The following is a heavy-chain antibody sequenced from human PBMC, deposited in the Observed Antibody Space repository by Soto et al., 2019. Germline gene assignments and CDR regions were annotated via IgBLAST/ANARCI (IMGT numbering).Heavy chain of an antibody. D-gene: IGHD2-15*01. CDR2: ISYDVNNK. CDR3: ARDVLVVAAGIRYGMDL. Sequence: QVQLVESGGGVVQPGRSLRLSCAASGFSFNTYAFHWVRQAPGKGLEWVAVISYDVNNKHYADSVKGRFTISRDSSKNTLYLQMSGLREDDTAVYYCARDVLVVAAGIRYGMDLWGQGTTVTVS. CDR1: GFSFNTYA. J-gene: IGHJ6*02. V-gene: IGHV3-30-3*01.